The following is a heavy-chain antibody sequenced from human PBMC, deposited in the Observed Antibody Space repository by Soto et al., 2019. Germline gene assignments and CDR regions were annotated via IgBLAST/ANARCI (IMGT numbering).Heavy chain of an antibody. CDR1: GASISSYF. D-gene: IGHD6-19*01. CDR3: AREAGPDRWFDP. V-gene: IGHV4-4*07. J-gene: IGHJ5*02. CDR2: ISTSGTT. Sequence: TSETLSLTCTVSGASISSYFWTWIRQPAGKGLDWIGRISTSGTTNYNPSLKSRVTMSVETSKNHFSLNLSSVTAADTAVYYCAREAGPDRWFDPWGQGTLVTVSS.